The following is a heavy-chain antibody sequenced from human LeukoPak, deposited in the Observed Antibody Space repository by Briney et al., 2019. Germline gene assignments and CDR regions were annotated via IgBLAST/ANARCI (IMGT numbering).Heavy chain of an antibody. V-gene: IGHV1-46*01. Sequence: ASVKVSCEASGYTFTSYYMHWVRQAPGQGLEWMGIINPSGGSTSYAQKFQGRVTMTRDMSTSTVYMELSSLRSEDTAAYYCARAGQDYDFSTHPFDYWGQGTLVTVSS. CDR2: INPSGGST. CDR3: ARAGQDYDFSTHPFDY. J-gene: IGHJ4*02. CDR1: GYTFTSYY. D-gene: IGHD3-3*01.